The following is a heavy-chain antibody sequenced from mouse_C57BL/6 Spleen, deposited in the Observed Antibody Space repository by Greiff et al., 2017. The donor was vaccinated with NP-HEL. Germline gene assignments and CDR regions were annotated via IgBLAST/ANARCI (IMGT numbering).Heavy chain of an antibody. J-gene: IGHJ4*01. D-gene: IGHD2-10*02. CDR1: GYAFSSSW. Sequence: VQVVESGPELVKPGASVKISCKASGYAFSSSWMNWVKQRPGKGLEWIGRIYPGDGDTNYNGKFKGKATLTADKSSSTAYMQLSSLTSEDSAVYFCARGMVTAMDYWGQGTSVTVSS. V-gene: IGHV1-82*01. CDR3: ARGMVTAMDY. CDR2: IYPGDGDT.